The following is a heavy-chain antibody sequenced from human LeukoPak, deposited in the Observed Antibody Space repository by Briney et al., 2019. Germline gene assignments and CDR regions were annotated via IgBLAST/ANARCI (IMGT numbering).Heavy chain of an antibody. V-gene: IGHV4-39*01. J-gene: IGHJ3*02. D-gene: IGHD6-19*01. Sequence: PSETLSLTCTVSGGSISSSSHYWGWIRQPPGKGLEWIGSIYYSGSTYYNPSLKSRVTISVDTSKNQFSLKLSSVTAADTAVYYCARHEIIAVAGPVEADAFDIWGQGTMVTVSS. CDR3: ARHEIIAVAGPVEADAFDI. CDR1: GGSISSSSHY. CDR2: IYYSGST.